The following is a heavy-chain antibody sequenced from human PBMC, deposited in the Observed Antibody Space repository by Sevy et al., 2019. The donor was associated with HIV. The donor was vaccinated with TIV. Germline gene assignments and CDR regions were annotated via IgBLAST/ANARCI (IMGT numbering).Heavy chain of an antibody. J-gene: IGHJ6*02. D-gene: IGHD3-3*01. CDR3: ARDLRPHLLYSDFWSGYSGMDV. V-gene: IGHV3-30*03. CDR1: AFTFSTYG. CDR2: ISFDGSHK. Sequence: GGSLRLSCVASAFTFSTYGMHWVRQAPGKGLEWVSVISFDGSHKYYADSVKGRCTVSRDNSKNTLNLQMNSLRAEETAWYYCARDLRPHLLYSDFWSGYSGMDVWGQGTTVTVSS.